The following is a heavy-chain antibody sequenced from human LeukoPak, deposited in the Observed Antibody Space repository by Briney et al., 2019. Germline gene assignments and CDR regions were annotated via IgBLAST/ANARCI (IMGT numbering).Heavy chain of an antibody. CDR1: GFTFSSYS. CDR2: ISSSSSYI. V-gene: IGHV3-21*01. D-gene: IGHD6-13*01. J-gene: IGHJ4*02. CDR3: ARIAAAGTPAFDY. Sequence: GGSLRLSCAASGFTFSSYSMNWVRQAPGKGLEWVSSISSSSSYIYYADSVKGRFTISRDNAKNSLYLQMNSLRAEDTAVYYCARIAAAGTPAFDYWGQGSLVTVSS.